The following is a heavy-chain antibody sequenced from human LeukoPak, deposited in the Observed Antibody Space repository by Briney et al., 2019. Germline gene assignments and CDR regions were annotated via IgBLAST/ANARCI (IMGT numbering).Heavy chain of an antibody. CDR2: IYYSGST. J-gene: IGHJ4*02. CDR1: GGSFSGYY. Sequence: SETLSLTCAVYGGSFSGYYWSWIRQPPGKGLEWIGSIYYSGSTYYNPSLKSRVTISVDTSKNQFSLKLSSVTAADTAVYYCARTIKGYSADYWGQGTLVTVSS. CDR3: ARTIKGYSADY. D-gene: IGHD3-22*01. V-gene: IGHV4-34*01.